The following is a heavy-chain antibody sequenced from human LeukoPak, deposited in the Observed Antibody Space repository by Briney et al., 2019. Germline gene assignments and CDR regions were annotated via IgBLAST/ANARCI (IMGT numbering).Heavy chain of an antibody. CDR2: IYYSGST. CDR3: ARHSPCSSTSCYLNWFDP. J-gene: IGHJ5*02. Sequence: GSLRLSCAASGFTFSSYAMSWVRQAPGKGLEWIGSIYYSGSTYYNPSLKSRVTISVDTSKNQFSLKLSSVTAADTAVYYCARHSPCSSTSCYLNWFDPWGQGTLVTVSS. D-gene: IGHD2-2*01. CDR1: GFTFSSYA. V-gene: IGHV4-39*01.